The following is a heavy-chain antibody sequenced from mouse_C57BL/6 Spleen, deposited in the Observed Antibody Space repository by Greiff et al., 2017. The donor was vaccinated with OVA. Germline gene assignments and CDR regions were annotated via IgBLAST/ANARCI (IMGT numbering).Heavy chain of an antibody. V-gene: IGHV5-17*01. CDR2: ISSGSSTI. CDR1: GFTFSDYG. Sequence: DVHLVESGGGLVKPGGSLKLSCAASGFTFSDYGMHWVRQAPEKGLEWVAYISSGSSTIYYADTVKGRFTISRDNAKNTLFLQMTSLRSEDTAMYYCARSYYGSSYNYAMDYWGQGPSVTVSS. CDR3: ARSYYGSSYNYAMDY. D-gene: IGHD1-1*01. J-gene: IGHJ4*01.